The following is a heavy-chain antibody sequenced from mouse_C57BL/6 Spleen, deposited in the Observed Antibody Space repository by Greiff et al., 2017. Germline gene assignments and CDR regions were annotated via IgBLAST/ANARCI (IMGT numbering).Heavy chain of an antibody. CDR2: ISNDGSN. D-gene: IGHD1-1*01. CDR3: ARYGDYYGSSWFAY. J-gene: IGHJ3*01. V-gene: IGHV3-6*01. Sequence: VQLKESGPGLVKPSQSLSLSCSVSGYSITSGYYWNWIRQFPGNQLEWMGYISNDGSNNYNPSLKNPISLTRDTSENQFFLKLNYVTTEDTATYYCARYGDYYGSSWFAYWGQGALVTVSA. CDR1: GYSITSGYY.